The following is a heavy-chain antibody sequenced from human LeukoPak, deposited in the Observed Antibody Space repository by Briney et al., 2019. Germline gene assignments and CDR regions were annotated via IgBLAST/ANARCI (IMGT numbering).Heavy chain of an antibody. Sequence: PSETLSLTCTVSGGSISSSSYSWGWIRQPPGKGLEWIGSIYYSGSTYYNPSLKSRVTISVDTSKNQFSLKLSSVTAADTAVYYCASYYYDSSGYYGAHDYWGQGTLVTVSS. J-gene: IGHJ4*02. CDR1: GGSISSSSYS. CDR2: IYYSGST. CDR3: ASYYYDSSGYYGAHDY. V-gene: IGHV4-39*01. D-gene: IGHD3-22*01.